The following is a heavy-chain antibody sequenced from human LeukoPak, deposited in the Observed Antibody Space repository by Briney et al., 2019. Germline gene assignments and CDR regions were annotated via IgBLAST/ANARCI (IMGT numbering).Heavy chain of an antibody. CDR1: GYXFTSYY. D-gene: IGHD2/OR15-2a*01. CDR3: ARHQGAGEYPFDY. Sequence: GASVKVSCKASGYXFTSYYIHWVRQAPGQGLKWVGIINPSDGSTTYAQKFQGRVTMTRDTSTSTVYMELSSLRSEDTAVYYCARHQGAGEYPFDYWGQGTLVTVSS. CDR2: INPSDGST. V-gene: IGHV1-46*01. J-gene: IGHJ4*02.